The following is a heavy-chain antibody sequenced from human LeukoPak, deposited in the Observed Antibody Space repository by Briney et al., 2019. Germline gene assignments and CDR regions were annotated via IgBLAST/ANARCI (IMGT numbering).Heavy chain of an antibody. CDR2: ISGSGGST. J-gene: IGHJ3*02. V-gene: IGHV3-23*01. Sequence: GGSLRLSCAASGFTFSSYAMSWVRQAPGKGLEWVSAISGSGGSTYYADSVKGRFTISRDNSKNSLYLQMNSLRAEDTALYYCAKDMGRITAGSAFDIWGQGTMVTVSS. CDR1: GFTFSSYA. CDR3: AKDMGRITAGSAFDI. D-gene: IGHD3-10*01.